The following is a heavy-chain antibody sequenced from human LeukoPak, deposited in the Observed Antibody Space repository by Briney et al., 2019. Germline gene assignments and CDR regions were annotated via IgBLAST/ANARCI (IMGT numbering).Heavy chain of an antibody. CDR2: IYDSGST. V-gene: IGHV4-59*11. D-gene: IGHD4-17*01. CDR1: GGSISSLH. Sequence: SETLSLTCTVSGGSISSLHWSWIRQTPGKGLEWIGYIYDSGSTNYNPSLKSRVTMSVDTSKNQFSLKLSSVTAADTAVYYCAREDYGDYGAFDYWGQGTLVTVSS. CDR3: AREDYGDYGAFDY. J-gene: IGHJ4*02.